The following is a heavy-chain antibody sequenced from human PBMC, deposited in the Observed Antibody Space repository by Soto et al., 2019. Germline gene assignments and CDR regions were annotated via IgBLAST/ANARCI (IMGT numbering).Heavy chain of an antibody. CDR2: IYYSGSP. CDR3: GRQSPNSWFDP. J-gene: IGHJ5*02. Sequence: SETLSLTCTVSGGSISSYYWTWIRQPPGKGLEWIGYIYYSGSPNYNPSLKSRVTISVDTSKNQFSLKLNSVTAAGTAVYYCGRQSPNSWFDPWGQGTLVTVSS. CDR1: GGSISSYY. D-gene: IGHD4-4*01. V-gene: IGHV4-59*08.